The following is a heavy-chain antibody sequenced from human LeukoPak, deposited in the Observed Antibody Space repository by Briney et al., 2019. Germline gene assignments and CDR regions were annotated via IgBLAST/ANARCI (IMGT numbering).Heavy chain of an antibody. CDR2: ISYDGSNK. CDR3: ARGRGPYGMDV. V-gene: IGHV3-30*03. D-gene: IGHD5-12*01. CDR1: GFTFSSYG. J-gene: IGHJ6*04. Sequence: GGSLRLSCAASGFTFSSYGMHWVRQAPGKGLEWVAVISYDGSNKYYADSVKGRFTISRDNSKNTLYLQMNSLRAEDTAVYYCARGRGPYGMDVWGKGTTVTVSS.